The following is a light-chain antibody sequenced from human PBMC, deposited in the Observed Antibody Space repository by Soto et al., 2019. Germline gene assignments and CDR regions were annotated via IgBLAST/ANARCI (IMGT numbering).Light chain of an antibody. V-gene: IGKV3-15*01. CDR1: QSVSSN. CDR3: QQYNNWPPGV. CDR2: GAS. J-gene: IGKJ2*01. Sequence: EIVRTQSPATLSVSPGERATLSCRASQSVSSNLAWYQQKPGQAPRLLIYGASTRATGIPARFSGSGSGTEFTLTISSLQSEDFAVYYCQQYNNWPPGVFGQGTKVDIK.